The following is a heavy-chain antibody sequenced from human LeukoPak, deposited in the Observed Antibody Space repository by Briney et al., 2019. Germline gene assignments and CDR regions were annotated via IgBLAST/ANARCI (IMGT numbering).Heavy chain of an antibody. CDR3: ARETGWWDSSSAY. D-gene: IGHD6-6*01. J-gene: IGHJ4*02. CDR1: GFTFSSYN. Sequence: GGSLRLSCAASGFTFSSYNMNWVRQAPGKGLEWVSSISTSSSYIYYADSVKGRFTISRDNAKNSLYLQMNSLRAEDTAVYYCARETGWWDSSSAYWGRGTLVTVSS. CDR2: ISTSSSYI. V-gene: IGHV3-21*01.